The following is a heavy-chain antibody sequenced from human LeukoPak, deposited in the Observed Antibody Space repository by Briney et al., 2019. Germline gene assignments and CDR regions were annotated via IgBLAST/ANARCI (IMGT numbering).Heavy chain of an antibody. CDR3: ARDSDRLYRLLPFFDY. CDR1: GFTFSSYA. D-gene: IGHD3-10*01. CDR2: ISGSGGST. Sequence: GGSLRLSCAASGFTFSSYAMSWVRQAPGKGLEWVSAISGSGGSTYYADSVKGRFTISRDNSKNTLYLQMNSLRAEDTAVYYCARDSDRLYRLLPFFDYWGQGTLVTVSS. J-gene: IGHJ4*02. V-gene: IGHV3-23*01.